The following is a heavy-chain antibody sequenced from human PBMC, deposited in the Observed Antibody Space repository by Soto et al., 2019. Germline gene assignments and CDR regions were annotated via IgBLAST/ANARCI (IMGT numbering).Heavy chain of an antibody. CDR2: INAGNGNT. J-gene: IGHJ2*01. CDR3: ARGGSLCGYFDL. CDR1: GYTFTSYA. V-gene: IGHV1-3*01. D-gene: IGHD1-26*01. Sequence: QVQLVQSGAEVKKPGASVKVSCKASGYTFTSYAMHWVRQAPGQRLEWMGWINAGNGNTKYSQNFQGRVTITRDTSASTAYMELSSLRSEDTAVDYCARGGSLCGYFDLWGRGTLVTVSS.